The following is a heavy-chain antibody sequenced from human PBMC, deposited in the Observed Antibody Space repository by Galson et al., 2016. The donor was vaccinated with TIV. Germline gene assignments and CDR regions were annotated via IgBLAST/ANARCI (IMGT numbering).Heavy chain of an antibody. CDR3: ARIWGRYFDQSYGAFGL. V-gene: IGHV2-70*01. CDR2: IGWDGDK. Sequence: PALVKPTQTLTLTCTLSGFSFSSGMCVSWIRQPPGKALEWLAIIGWDGDKYYNSSLKTRLTISKDTSKNQVVLKISNMDSVDTDTYYCARIWGRYFDQSYGAFGLWGRGATVTVSS. D-gene: IGHD3-9*01. CDR1: GFSFSSGMC. J-gene: IGHJ3*01.